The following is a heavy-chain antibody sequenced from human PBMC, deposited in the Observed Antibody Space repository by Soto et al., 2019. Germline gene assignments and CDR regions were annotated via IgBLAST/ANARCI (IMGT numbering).Heavy chain of an antibody. V-gene: IGHV4-59*08. Sequence: QVQLQESGPGLVKPSETLSLTCTVFGGSISSYYWSWIRQPPGKGLEWIGYIYNSGRTNYNPSLKSRVTISVDTSKNQFSLKLSSVTAADTAVYYCARQYGYSFDYWGQGTLVTVSS. CDR2: IYNSGRT. CDR1: GGSISSYY. J-gene: IGHJ4*02. CDR3: ARQYGYSFDY. D-gene: IGHD1-1*01.